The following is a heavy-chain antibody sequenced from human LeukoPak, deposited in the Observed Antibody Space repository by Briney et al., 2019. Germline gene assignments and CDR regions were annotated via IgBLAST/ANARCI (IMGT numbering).Heavy chain of an antibody. CDR3: ARDIRGYYYGSGSQAWYFDL. V-gene: IGHV1-18*01. J-gene: IGHJ2*01. D-gene: IGHD3-10*01. CDR1: GYTFTSYG. CDR2: ISAYNGNT. Sequence: GASVKVSCKASGYTFTSYGISWVRQAPGQGLEWMGWISAYNGNTNYAQKLQGRVTMTTDTSTNTAYMELRSLRSDDTAVYYCARDIRGYYYGSGSQAWYFDLWGRGTLVTVSS.